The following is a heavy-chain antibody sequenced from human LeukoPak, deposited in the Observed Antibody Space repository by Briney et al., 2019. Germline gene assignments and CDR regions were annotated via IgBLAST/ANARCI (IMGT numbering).Heavy chain of an antibody. CDR1: GFPFSSYD. J-gene: IGHJ5*02. Sequence: PGGSLRLSCAAAGFPFSSYDMSWVRQAPGKGLEWVSALSGYDGTTYYLDSVKGRFTISRDNSKNTLYLQMNSLRAEDTAVYYCAKGPRRLELGGVNPWGQGTLVTVSS. D-gene: IGHD3-16*01. CDR3: AKGPRRLELGGVNP. V-gene: IGHV3-23*01. CDR2: LSGYDGTT.